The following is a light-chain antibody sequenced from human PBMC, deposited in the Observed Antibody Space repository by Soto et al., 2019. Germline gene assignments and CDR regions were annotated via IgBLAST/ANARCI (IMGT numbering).Light chain of an antibody. CDR2: EGY. CDR3: CSYAGSSTVV. CDR1: SSDIGNYNV. J-gene: IGLJ2*01. Sequence: QLVLTQPASVSGSPGQSITISCTGTSSDIGNYNVVSWYQHHPGKAPKVMIYEGYKRPSGVSNLVSGSESGNTASLTISGLQAEDEADYYCCSYAGSSTVVFGGGTKLTVL. V-gene: IGLV2-23*01.